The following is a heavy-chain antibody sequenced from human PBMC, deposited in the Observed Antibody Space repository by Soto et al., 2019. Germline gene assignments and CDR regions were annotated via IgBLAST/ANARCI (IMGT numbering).Heavy chain of an antibody. CDR2: IIPLFGTT. J-gene: IGHJ6*02. CDR3: AAALGFGKLSVV. Sequence: QVQVVQSGVEVRRPGSSVKVSCKASGDTFKNCVISWVRQAPGQGLEWMGGIIPLFGTTDFAQRFQGRLTITTDESTTTAYMELSRLRSEDRATYYCAAALGFGKLSVVWGQGTTVIVSS. V-gene: IGHV1-69*01. D-gene: IGHD3-10*01. CDR1: GDTFKNCV.